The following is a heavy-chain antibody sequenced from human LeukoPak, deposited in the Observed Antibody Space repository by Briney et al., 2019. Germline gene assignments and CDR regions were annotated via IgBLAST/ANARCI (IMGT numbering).Heavy chain of an antibody. J-gene: IGHJ4*02. CDR2: IYYSGST. Sequence: SETLSLTCTVSGGSISSSSYYWGWIRQPPGKGLEWIGSIYYSGSTYYNPSLKSRVTISVDTSKNQFSLKLSSVAAADTAVYYCARWPLGRSNWYSFDYWGQGTLVTVSS. CDR1: GGSISSSSYY. CDR3: ARWPLGRSNWYSFDY. V-gene: IGHV4-39*07. D-gene: IGHD6-13*01.